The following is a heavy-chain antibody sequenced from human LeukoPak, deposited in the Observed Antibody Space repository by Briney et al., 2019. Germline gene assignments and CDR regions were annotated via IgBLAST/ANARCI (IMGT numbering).Heavy chain of an antibody. D-gene: IGHD3-22*01. J-gene: IGHJ4*02. CDR3: ASLEYYDSSGYTTAYYFDY. CDR1: GGTFSSYA. CDR2: IIPILGIA. V-gene: IGHV1-69*04. Sequence: VASVKVSCKASGGTFSSYAISWVRQASGQGLEWMGRIIPILGIANYAQKFQGRVTITADKSTSTAYMELSSLRSEDTAVYYCASLEYYDSSGYTTAYYFDYWGQGTLVTVSS.